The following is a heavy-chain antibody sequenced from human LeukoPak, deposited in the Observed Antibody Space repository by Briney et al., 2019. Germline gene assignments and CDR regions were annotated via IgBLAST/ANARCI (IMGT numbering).Heavy chain of an antibody. CDR1: GGSISSYY. Sequence: SETLSLTCTVSGGSISSYYWSWIRQPPGKGLEWIGYIYYSGSINYNPSLKSRVTISVDTSKNQFSLKLSSVTAADTAVYYCARYGDYQNWFDPWGQGTLVTVSS. CDR2: IYYSGSI. CDR3: ARYGDYQNWFDP. V-gene: IGHV4-59*01. D-gene: IGHD4-17*01. J-gene: IGHJ5*02.